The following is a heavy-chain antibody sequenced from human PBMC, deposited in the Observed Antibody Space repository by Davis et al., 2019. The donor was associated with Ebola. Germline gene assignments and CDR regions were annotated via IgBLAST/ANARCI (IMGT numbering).Heavy chain of an antibody. CDR1: GFSLTATGMC. D-gene: IGHD1/OR15-1a*01. CDR2: IEWDDDK. J-gene: IGHJ6*02. V-gene: IGHV2-70*17. Sequence: SGPTLVKPTQTLTLTCTFSGFSLTATGMCVSWIRQTPGKPLEWLARIEWDDDKFYSTSLKARLTISKDTSKNQVVLTMTNMGPEDTATYYCARDQIGTTSYFYYSMDVWGQGTTVTVSS. CDR3: ARDQIGTTSYFYYSMDV.